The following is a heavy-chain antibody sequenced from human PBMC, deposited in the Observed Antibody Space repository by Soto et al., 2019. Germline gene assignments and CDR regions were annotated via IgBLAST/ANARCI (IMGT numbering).Heavy chain of an antibody. D-gene: IGHD2-2*01. Sequence: QVQLEQSGVEVKKPGASVKVSCKASGYTFTYYGFSWVRQAPGQGLEWMGWISAYSGSTNYAQNLQDRVILTTDTSTSTAYLELRSLRSDDTAMYYCARDYCCSPRCSRYNYFDYWGQGTLITVSS. V-gene: IGHV1-18*04. J-gene: IGHJ4*02. CDR3: ARDYCCSPRCSRYNYFDY. CDR2: ISAYSGST. CDR1: GYTFTYYG.